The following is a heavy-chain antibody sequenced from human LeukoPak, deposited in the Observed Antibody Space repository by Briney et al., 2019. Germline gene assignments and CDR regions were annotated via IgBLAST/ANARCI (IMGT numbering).Heavy chain of an antibody. Sequence: SVKVSCKASGGTFSSYAISWVRQAPGQGLEWMGGIIPIFGTANYAQKLQGRVTITTDESTSTAYMELSSLRSEDTAVYYCARGSQDSSGYYYVGFDYWGQGTLVTVSS. D-gene: IGHD3-22*01. CDR2: IIPIFGTA. CDR1: GGTFSSYA. J-gene: IGHJ4*02. CDR3: ARGSQDSSGYYYVGFDY. V-gene: IGHV1-69*05.